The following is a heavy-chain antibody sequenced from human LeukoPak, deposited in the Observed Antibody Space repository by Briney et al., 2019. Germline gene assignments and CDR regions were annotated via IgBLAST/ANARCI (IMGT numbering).Heavy chain of an antibody. CDR2: ISSSGSTI. Sequence: QPGGSLRLSCAASGFTFRNYEMNWVRQAPGKGLEWVSYISSSGSTIYYADSVQGRFTISRDNAKNSLYLQMSSLRVEDTAVYYCARNDYNFDYWGQGTLVTVSS. CDR1: GFTFRNYE. V-gene: IGHV3-48*03. D-gene: IGHD3-16*01. CDR3: ARNDYNFDY. J-gene: IGHJ4*02.